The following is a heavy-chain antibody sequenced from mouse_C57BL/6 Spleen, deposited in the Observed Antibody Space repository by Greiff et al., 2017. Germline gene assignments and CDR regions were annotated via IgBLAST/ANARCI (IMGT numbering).Heavy chain of an antibody. V-gene: IGHV1-61*01. Sequence: QVHVKQSGAELVRPGSSVKLSCKASGYTFTSYWMDWVKQRPGQGLEWIGNIYPSDSETHYNQKFKDKATLTVDKSSSTAYMQLSSLTSEDSAVYYCARGDVKDYWGQGTTLTVSS. CDR1: GYTFTSYW. CDR3: ARGDVKDY. D-gene: IGHD3-3*01. CDR2: IYPSDSET. J-gene: IGHJ2*01.